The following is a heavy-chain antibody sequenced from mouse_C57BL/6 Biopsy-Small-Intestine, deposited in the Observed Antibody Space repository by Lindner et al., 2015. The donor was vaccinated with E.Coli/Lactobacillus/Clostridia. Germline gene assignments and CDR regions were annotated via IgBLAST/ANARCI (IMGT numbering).Heavy chain of an antibody. CDR2: INPSTGGT. J-gene: IGHJ2*01. CDR1: GYSFTGYY. D-gene: IGHD1-1*01. V-gene: IGHV1-42*01. CDR3: ASPLYYGSSLFDY. Sequence: VQLQESGPELVKPGASVKISCKASGYSFTGYYMNWVKQSPEKSLEWIGEINPSTGGTTYNQKFKAKATLTVDKSSSTAYMQLKSLTSEDSAVYYCASPLYYGSSLFDYWGQGTTLTVSS.